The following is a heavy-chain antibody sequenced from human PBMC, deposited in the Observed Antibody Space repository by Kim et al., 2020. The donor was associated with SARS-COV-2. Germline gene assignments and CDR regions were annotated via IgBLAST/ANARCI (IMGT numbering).Heavy chain of an antibody. V-gene: IGHV3-33*01. CDR1: GFTFSSYG. D-gene: IGHD6-19*01. CDR3: ARDPDWGSGWYYDY. Sequence: GGSLRLSCAASGFTFSSYGMHWVRQAPGKGLEWVAVIWYDVSKKYYADSVKGRFTITRDNSKNTLYLQMNSLRDEDTAVYYWARDPDWGSGWYYDYWGQGTLVTVSS. J-gene: IGHJ4*02. CDR2: IWYDVSKK.